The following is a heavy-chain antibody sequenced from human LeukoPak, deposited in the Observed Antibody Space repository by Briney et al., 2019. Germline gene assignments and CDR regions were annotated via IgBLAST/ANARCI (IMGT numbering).Heavy chain of an antibody. CDR2: FDPEDGET. CDR1: GYTLTELS. CDR3: ATEVAVAGLALWYFDL. D-gene: IGHD6-19*01. V-gene: IGHV1-24*01. Sequence: ASVKVSCKISGYTLTELSMHWVRQAPGKGLEWMGGFDPEDGETIYAQKFQGRVTMTEDTSTDTAYMELSSLRSEDTAVYYCATEVAVAGLALWYFDLWAVAPWSLSPQ. J-gene: IGHJ2*01.